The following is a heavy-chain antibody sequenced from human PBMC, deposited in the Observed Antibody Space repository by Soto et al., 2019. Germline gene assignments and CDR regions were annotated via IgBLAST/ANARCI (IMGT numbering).Heavy chain of an antibody. CDR1: GVSFTYT. CDR3: ARLHRHGTYGMDV. CDR2: IIPIFGTA. J-gene: IGHJ6*02. V-gene: IGHV1-69*13. Sequence: SVKVSCKASGVSFTYTLSCVRHAPGQGLEWMGWIIPIFGTANYAQKFQGRVTITADESTKTAYMELSTLRSEDTAVYYCARLHRHGTYGMDVWGQGTTVTVSS.